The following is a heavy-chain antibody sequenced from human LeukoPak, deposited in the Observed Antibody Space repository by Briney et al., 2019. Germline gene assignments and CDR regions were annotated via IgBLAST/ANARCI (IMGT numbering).Heavy chain of an antibody. CDR2: ISAYNGNT. V-gene: IGHV1-18*01. CDR1: GYTFTSYG. D-gene: IGHD2-15*01. J-gene: IGHJ4*02. CDR3: ARDRCSGGSCYGGRVDY. Sequence: ASVKVSCKASGYTFTSYGISWVRQAPGQGLEWMGWISAYNGNTNYAQKLQGRVTMTTDTSTSTAYMELRSLRSDDTAVYYCARDRCSGGSCYGGRVDYWGRGTLVTVSS.